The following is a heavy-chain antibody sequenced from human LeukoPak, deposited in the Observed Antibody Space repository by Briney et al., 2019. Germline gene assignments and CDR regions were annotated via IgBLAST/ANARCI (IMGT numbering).Heavy chain of an antibody. D-gene: IGHD3-10*01. Sequence: SVKVSCKASGGTFSSYAISWVRQAPGQGLEWMGGIIPIFGTANYAQKFQGRVTITADESTSTAYMELSSLRSEDTAVYYCAGERTPNYYGSRDAFDIWGQGTMVTVSS. CDR1: GGTFSSYA. V-gene: IGHV1-69*13. CDR3: AGERTPNYYGSRDAFDI. CDR2: IIPIFGTA. J-gene: IGHJ3*02.